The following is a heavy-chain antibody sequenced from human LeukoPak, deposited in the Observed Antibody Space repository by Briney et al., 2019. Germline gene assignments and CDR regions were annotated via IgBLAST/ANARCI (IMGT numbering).Heavy chain of an antibody. V-gene: IGHV3-30-3*01. J-gene: IGHJ4*02. CDR2: ISYDGSNK. CDR1: GLTFSSYA. CDR3: ARDQTGTLDY. Sequence: GGSLRLSCAASGLTFSSYAMHWVRQAPGKGLEWVAVISYDGSNKYYADSVKGRFTISRDNSKNTLYLQMNSLRAEDTAVYYCARDQTGTLDYWGQGTLVTVSS. D-gene: IGHD1-7*01.